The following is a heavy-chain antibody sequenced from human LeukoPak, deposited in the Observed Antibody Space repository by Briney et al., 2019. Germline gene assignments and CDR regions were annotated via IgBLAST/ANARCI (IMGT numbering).Heavy chain of an antibody. CDR1: GGSFSGYY. J-gene: IGHJ4*02. V-gene: IGHV4-34*01. D-gene: IGHD1-1*01. Sequence: SETLSLTCAVYGGSFSGYYWSWIRQPPGKGLEWIGEINHSGSTNYNPSLKSRVTISVDTSKNQFSLKLSSVTAADTAVNYCARGKRRGNFDYWGQGTLVTVSS. CDR3: ARGKRRGNFDY. CDR2: INHSGST.